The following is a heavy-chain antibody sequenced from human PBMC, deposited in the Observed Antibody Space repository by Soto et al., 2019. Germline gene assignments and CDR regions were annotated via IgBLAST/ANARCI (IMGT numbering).Heavy chain of an antibody. CDR2: IYHSGST. Sequence: SETLSLTCAVSGGSISSSNWWSWVRQPPGKGLEWIGEIYHSGSTNYNPSLKSRVTISVDKSKNQFSLKLSSVTAADTAVYYCARVEVVPAAILDYYYGMDVWGQGTTVTVSS. CDR1: GGSISSSNW. V-gene: IGHV4-4*02. D-gene: IGHD2-2*01. CDR3: ARVEVVPAAILDYYYGMDV. J-gene: IGHJ6*02.